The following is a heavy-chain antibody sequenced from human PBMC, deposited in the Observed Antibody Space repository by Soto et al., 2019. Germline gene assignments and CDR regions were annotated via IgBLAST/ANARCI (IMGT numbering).Heavy chain of an antibody. J-gene: IGHJ6*02. Sequence: EVQLVESGGGLVQPGGSLRLSCAASGFTVSSNYMSWVRQAPGKGLEWVSVIYSGGSTYYADSVKRRFTISRHNSKNTLYLQMNGMRAEATAVYYCARDINSVVGWTYGLGVWGQGTTFTVSS. CDR2: IYSGGST. CDR1: GFTVSSNY. D-gene: IGHD2-15*01. CDR3: ARDINSVVGWTYGLGV. V-gene: IGHV3-53*04.